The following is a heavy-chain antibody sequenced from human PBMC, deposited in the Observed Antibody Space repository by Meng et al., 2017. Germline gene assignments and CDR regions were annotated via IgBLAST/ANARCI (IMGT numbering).Heavy chain of an antibody. CDR3: HSGWYQAGDDY. Sequence: QVQLVQSWAEVKKPGSSVTVACKASGGTLSSYAISWVRQAPGQGLEWMGGIIPIFGTANYAQKFQGRVTITADKSTSTAYMELSSLRSEDTAVYYCHSGWYQAGDDYWGQGTLVTVSS. D-gene: IGHD6-19*01. CDR1: GGTLSSYA. CDR2: IIPIFGTA. V-gene: IGHV1-69*06. J-gene: IGHJ4*02.